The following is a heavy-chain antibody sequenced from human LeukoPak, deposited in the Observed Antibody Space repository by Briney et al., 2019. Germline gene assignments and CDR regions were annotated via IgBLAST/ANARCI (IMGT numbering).Heavy chain of an antibody. CDR3: ARESLTWLQSRTSWFDP. CDR1: GGSISSSSYY. V-gene: IGHV4-39*07. Sequence: SETLSLTCTVSGGSISSSSYYWGWIRQPPGKGLEWIGTIYYSGSTYYNPSLKSRVTISVDTSKNQFSLRLSSVTAADTAVYYCARESLTWLQSRTSWFDPWGQGTLVTVSS. CDR2: IYYSGST. J-gene: IGHJ5*02. D-gene: IGHD5-24*01.